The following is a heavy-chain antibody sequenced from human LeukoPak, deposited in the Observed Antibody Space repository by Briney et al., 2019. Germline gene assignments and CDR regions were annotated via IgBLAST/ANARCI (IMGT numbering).Heavy chain of an antibody. Sequence: SETLSLTCAVYGGSFSGYYWSWIRQPPGKGLEWIGEINHSGSTNYNPSLKSRVTISVDTSKNQFSLRVSSVTAADTAVYYCARNSVCSSTSCTDDKWGQGTLVTVSS. J-gene: IGHJ4*02. V-gene: IGHV4-34*01. D-gene: IGHD2-2*01. CDR2: INHSGST. CDR3: ARNSVCSSTSCTDDK. CDR1: GGSFSGYY.